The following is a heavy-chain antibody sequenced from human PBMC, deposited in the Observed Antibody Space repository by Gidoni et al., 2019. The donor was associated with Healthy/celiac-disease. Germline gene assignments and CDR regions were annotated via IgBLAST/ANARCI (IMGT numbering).Heavy chain of an antibody. J-gene: IGHJ4*02. CDR2: IYYSGRT. CDR1: GGSISSPY. Sequence: QVQLQESGPGLVKPSETLSLTCTAAGGSISSPYWGWIRQPPGKGLAWIGYIYYSGRTNYNPSLKSRVTISVDTSKNQFSLKLGSVTAADTAVYYCARHVHYYDSSGYYSYFDYWGQGTLVTVSS. D-gene: IGHD3-22*01. CDR3: ARHVHYYDSSGYYSYFDY. V-gene: IGHV4-59*08.